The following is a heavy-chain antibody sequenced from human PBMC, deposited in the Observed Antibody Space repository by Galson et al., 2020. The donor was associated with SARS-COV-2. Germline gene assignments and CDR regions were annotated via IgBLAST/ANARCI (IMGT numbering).Heavy chain of an antibody. J-gene: IGHJ5*02. D-gene: IGHD3-22*01. Sequence: GESLKISCAASGFTFSSYSMNWVRQAPGKGLEWVSYISSSSSTIYYADSVKGRFTISRDNAKNSLYLQMNSLRAEDTAVYYCARDYYDSSGYRIVNWFDPWGQGTLVTVSS. CDR3: ARDYYDSSGYRIVNWFDP. CDR2: ISSSSSTI. V-gene: IGHV3-48*04. CDR1: GFTFSSYS.